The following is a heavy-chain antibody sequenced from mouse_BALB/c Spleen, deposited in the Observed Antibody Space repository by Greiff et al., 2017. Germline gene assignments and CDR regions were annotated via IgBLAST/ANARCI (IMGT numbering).Heavy chain of an antibody. CDR2: IWGDGST. J-gene: IGHJ3*01. D-gene: IGHD1-1*01. CDR3: ARDQDYDGRGFAY. V-gene: IGHV2-6-7*01. CDR1: GFSLTSYG. Sequence: VMLVESGPGLVAPSQSLSITCTVSGFSLTSYGVNWVRQPPGKGLEWLGMIWGDGSTDYNSALKSRLSISKDNSKSQVFLKMNSLQTDDTARYYCARDQDYDGRGFAYWGQGTLVTVSA.